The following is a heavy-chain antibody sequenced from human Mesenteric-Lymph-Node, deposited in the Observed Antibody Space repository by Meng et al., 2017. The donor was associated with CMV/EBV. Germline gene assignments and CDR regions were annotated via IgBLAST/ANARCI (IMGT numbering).Heavy chain of an antibody. CDR3: ARDRDTDWYSPFDY. CDR2: ISPNTGDT. Sequence: QVQLVQSGAEVKKPGASVKVSCKASGYSFTGYSIHWVRQAPGQGLEWMGRISPNTGDTIYEENFQGRVTMTRDTSINTAYMEVNRLNSDDTAMYYCARDRDTDWYSPFDYWGPGTLVTVSS. J-gene: IGHJ4*02. CDR1: GYSFTGYS. D-gene: IGHD3-9*01. V-gene: IGHV1-2*06.